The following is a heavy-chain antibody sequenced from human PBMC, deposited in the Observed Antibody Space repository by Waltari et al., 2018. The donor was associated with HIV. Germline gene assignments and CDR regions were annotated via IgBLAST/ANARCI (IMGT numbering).Heavy chain of an antibody. CDR2: GYFSGST. J-gene: IGHJ5*02. CDR3: ARQRQQPSVAWFDP. Sequence: QVQLRESGPGLVKPSETLSLTCTVSGGSITSYYWSWIRQPPGRGLEWCGYGYFSGSTKYNPSLKSRVTISVDRSKNQFSLRVNSVTAADTAVYYCARQRQQPSVAWFDPWGQGALVTVSS. V-gene: IGHV4-59*01. D-gene: IGHD6-13*01. CDR1: GGSITSYY.